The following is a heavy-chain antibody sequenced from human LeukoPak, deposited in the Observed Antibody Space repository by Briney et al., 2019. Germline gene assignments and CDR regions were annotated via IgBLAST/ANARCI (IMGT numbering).Heavy chain of an antibody. J-gene: IGHJ6*03. CDR2: ISAYNGNT. Sequence: ASVKVSCRASGYTFTSYGISWVRQAPGQGLEWMGWISAYNGNTNYAQKLQGRVTMTTDTSTSTAYMELRSLRSDDTAVYYCAREGGGVGYYYYMDVWGKGTTVTVSS. CDR3: AREGGGVGYYYYMDV. CDR1: GYTFTSYG. V-gene: IGHV1-18*01. D-gene: IGHD3-16*01.